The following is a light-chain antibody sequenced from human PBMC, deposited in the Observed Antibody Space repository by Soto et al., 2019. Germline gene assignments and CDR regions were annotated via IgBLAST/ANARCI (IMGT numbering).Light chain of an antibody. CDR1: QSVRSNY. CDR2: GAS. CDR3: QQYGSSPRA. J-gene: IGKJ4*01. Sequence: EIVLTQSPGTLSLSPGERATLSCRASQSVRSNYLAWYQQKPGRAPRLLIYGASSRATGIPDRFSGSGSETDFTLTISRLEPEDFAVYYCQQYGSSPRAFGGGTKVEI. V-gene: IGKV3-20*01.